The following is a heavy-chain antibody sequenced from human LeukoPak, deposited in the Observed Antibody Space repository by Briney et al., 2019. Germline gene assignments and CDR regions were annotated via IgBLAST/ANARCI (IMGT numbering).Heavy chain of an antibody. D-gene: IGHD3-22*01. CDR1: GYTFTSYY. Sequence: ASVKVCCKASGYTFTSYYMHWVRQAPGQGLAWMGIINPGGGSTSYAQKFQGRVTMTRDTSTSTVYMELSSLRSEDTAVYYCARVGSGYETDYWGQGTLVTVSS. J-gene: IGHJ4*02. V-gene: IGHV1-46*01. CDR2: INPGGGST. CDR3: ARVGSGYETDY.